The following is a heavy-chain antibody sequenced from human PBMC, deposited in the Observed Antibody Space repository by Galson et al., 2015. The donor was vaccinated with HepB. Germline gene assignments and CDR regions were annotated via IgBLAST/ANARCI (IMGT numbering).Heavy chain of an antibody. J-gene: IGHJ4*02. CDR1: GYTFTNYY. CDR3: ARAGNSNRGSNYFDY. V-gene: IGHV1-46*01. CDR2: INPSGGST. D-gene: IGHD3-10*01. Sequence: SVKVSCKASGYTFTNYYMHWVRQAPGQGLEWMGIINPSGGSTNYPQNFQGRVTMTRGTSTSTVYMEVSSLRSEDTAMYYCARAGNSNRGSNYFDYWGQGTLVTVTS.